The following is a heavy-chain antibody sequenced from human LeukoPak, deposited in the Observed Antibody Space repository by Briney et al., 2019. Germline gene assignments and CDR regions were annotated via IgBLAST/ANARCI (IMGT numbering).Heavy chain of an antibody. CDR2: TRNKANSYTT. V-gene: IGHV3-72*01. Sequence: GRSLRLSCAASGFTFSDHYMDWVRQAPGKGLEWVGRTRNKANSYTTEYAASVKGRFTISRDDSKNSLYLQMNSLKTEDTAVYYCAVRYGSSGPLGNYWGQGTLVTVSS. CDR1: GFTFSDHY. CDR3: AVRYGSSGPLGNY. J-gene: IGHJ4*02. D-gene: IGHD3-22*01.